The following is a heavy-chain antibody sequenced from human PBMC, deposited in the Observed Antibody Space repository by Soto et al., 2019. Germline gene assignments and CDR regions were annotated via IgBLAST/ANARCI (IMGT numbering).Heavy chain of an antibody. D-gene: IGHD1-1*01. CDR2: IWYDGSNK. V-gene: IGHV3-33*01. CDR1: GFTFSSYG. Sequence: GGALRLSCAASGFTFSSYGMHWVRQAPGKGLEWVAVIWYDGSNKYYADSVKGRFTISRDNSKNTLYLQMNSLRAEDTAVYYCARDLRYNWNDVPLDYWGQGTLVTVSS. CDR3: ARDLRYNWNDVPLDY. J-gene: IGHJ4*02.